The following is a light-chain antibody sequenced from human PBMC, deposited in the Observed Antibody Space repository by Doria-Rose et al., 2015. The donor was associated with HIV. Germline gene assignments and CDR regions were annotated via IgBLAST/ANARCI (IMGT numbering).Light chain of an antibody. CDR2: WAS. CDR1: QSLLYTSKNY. J-gene: IGKJ3*01. CDR3: QQYYDTPS. Sequence: VLTQSPESLGMSLGERATLNCKSNQSLLYTSKNYLAWYQQKPGQPPKLLIYWASTRQSGVPARFSGSGSGPDFTLTISSLEAEDVAVYYCQQYYDTPSFGPGTTVDIK. V-gene: IGKV4-1*01.